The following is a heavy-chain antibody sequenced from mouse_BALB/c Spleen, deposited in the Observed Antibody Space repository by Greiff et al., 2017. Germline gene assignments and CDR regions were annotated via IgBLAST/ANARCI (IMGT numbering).Heavy chain of an antibody. V-gene: IGHV2-6-7*01. CDR3: ARTIYYYGSSRYYYAMDY. CDR1: GFSLTGYG. D-gene: IGHD1-1*01. Sequence: VMLVESGPGLVAPSQSLSITCTVSGFSLTGYGVNWVRQPPGKGLEWLGMIWGDGSTDYNSALKSRLSISKDNSKSQVFLKMNSLQTDDTARYYCARTIYYYGSSRYYYAMDYWGQGTSVTVSS. CDR2: IWGDGST. J-gene: IGHJ4*01.